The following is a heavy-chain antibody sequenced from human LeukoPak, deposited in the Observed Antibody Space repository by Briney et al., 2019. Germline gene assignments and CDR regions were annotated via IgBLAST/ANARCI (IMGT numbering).Heavy chain of an antibody. V-gene: IGHV3-11*01. J-gene: IGHJ3*02. CDR1: GFTFSDYY. CDR3: ARGYDSSGYFHDAFDI. D-gene: IGHD3-22*01. CDR2: ISSSGSTI. Sequence: GGSLRLSCAASGFTFSDYYMSWIRQAPGKGLEWVSYISSSGSTIYYADSVKGRFTISKDNAKNSLYLQMNSLRAEDTAVYYCARGYDSSGYFHDAFDIWGQGTMVTVSS.